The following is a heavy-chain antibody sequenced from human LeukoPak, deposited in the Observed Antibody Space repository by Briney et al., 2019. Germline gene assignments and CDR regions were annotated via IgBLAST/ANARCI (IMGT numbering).Heavy chain of an antibody. J-gene: IGHJ3*02. V-gene: IGHV1-18*01. CDR2: ISAYNGNT. CDR1: GYTFTSYG. Sequence: ASVKVSCKASGYTFTSYGISWVRQAPGQGLEWMGWISAYNGNTNYAQKLQGGVTMTTDTSTSTAYMELSSLRSEDTAVYYCAREGVEQQLVLNAFDIWGQGTMVTVSS. CDR3: AREGVEQQLVLNAFDI. D-gene: IGHD6-13*01.